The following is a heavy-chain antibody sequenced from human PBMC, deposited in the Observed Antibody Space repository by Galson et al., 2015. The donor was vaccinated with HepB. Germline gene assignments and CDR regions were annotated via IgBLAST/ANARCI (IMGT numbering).Heavy chain of an antibody. D-gene: IGHD2-8*01. CDR1: GFPFDEHG. Sequence: SVRLSCAGAGFPFDEHGMSWVRQALGKGLAWVASAIGRGDGTWYPDSVRGRFTISRDNSRNMIYLQMNSLSVEDTAVYYCARAPAGANGHFDYWGQGTLVTVSS. CDR3: ARAPAGANGHFDY. CDR2: AIGRGDGT. J-gene: IGHJ4*02. V-gene: IGHV3-23*01.